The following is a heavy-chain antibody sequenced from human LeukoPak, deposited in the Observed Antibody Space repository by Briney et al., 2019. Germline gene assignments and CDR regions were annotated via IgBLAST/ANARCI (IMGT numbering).Heavy chain of an antibody. CDR3: AKDRVDSRQLVPDS. J-gene: IGHJ4*02. CDR1: GFTFSSYA. CDR2: ISGSGGST. V-gene: IGHV3-23*01. D-gene: IGHD6-13*01. Sequence: GGSLRLSCAASGFTFSSYAMSWVRQAPGKGLELVSAISGSGGSTYYADSVKGRFTISRHNPKTTLYLQMNSLRAEDTAVYYCAKDRVDSRQLVPDSWGQGTLVTVSS.